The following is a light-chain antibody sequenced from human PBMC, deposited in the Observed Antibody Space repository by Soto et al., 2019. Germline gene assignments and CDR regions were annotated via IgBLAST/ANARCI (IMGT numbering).Light chain of an antibody. CDR1: QSVSKY. J-gene: IGKJ5*01. V-gene: IGKV3-11*01. Sequence: EIVLTQSPATLSLSPGERATLSCRTSQSVSKYFAWYEQKPGRAPRLLIYDASGRATGIPDRFIGSGSGTDFTLTIRSLEPEDFAIYYCQQRSNWPITFGQGTRLEIK. CDR2: DAS. CDR3: QQRSNWPIT.